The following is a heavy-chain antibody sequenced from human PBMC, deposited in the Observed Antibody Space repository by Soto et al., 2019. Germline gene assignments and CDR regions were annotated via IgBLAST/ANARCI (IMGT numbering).Heavy chain of an antibody. V-gene: IGHV1-18*01. CDR1: GYSFTNYG. J-gene: IGHJ4*02. CDR2: ICANNGNT. Sequence: QVQLVQSGAEVKKPGASVKVSCKSSGYSFTNYGIGWVRQAPGQGLEWMGWICANNGNTNYAKKFQSRETMTTDTYTSPAYMELRSLRSDDTAVYYCARDGYFDYWGRGTLVTVSS. CDR3: ARDGYFDY.